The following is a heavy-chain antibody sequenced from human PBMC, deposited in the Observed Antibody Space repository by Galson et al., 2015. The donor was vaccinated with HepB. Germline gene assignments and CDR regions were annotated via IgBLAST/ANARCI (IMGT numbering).Heavy chain of an antibody. CDR3: AREQGGSGSFSRRWFDP. D-gene: IGHD3-10*01. CDR2: IIPIFGTA. J-gene: IGHJ5*02. CDR1: GGTFSSYA. V-gene: IGHV1-69*13. Sequence: SVKVSCKASGGTFSSYAISWVRQAPGQGLEWMGGIIPIFGTANYAQKFQGRVTITADESTSTAYMELSSLRSEDTAVYYCAREQGGSGSFSRRWFDPWGQGTLVTVSS.